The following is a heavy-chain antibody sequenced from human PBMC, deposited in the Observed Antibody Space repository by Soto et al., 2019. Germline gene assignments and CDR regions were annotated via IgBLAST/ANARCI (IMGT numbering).Heavy chain of an antibody. D-gene: IGHD3-3*01. V-gene: IGHV6-1*01. CDR2: TYYRSKWYN. J-gene: IGHJ4*02. CDR1: GDSVSSNSAA. Sequence: SQTLSLTCAISGDSVSSNSAAWNWIRQSPSRGLEWLGRTYYRSKWYNDYAVSVKSRITINPDTSKNQFSLQLNSVTPEDTAVYYCAREVYDFWSGLGLDDYWGQGTLVTVSS. CDR3: AREVYDFWSGLGLDDY.